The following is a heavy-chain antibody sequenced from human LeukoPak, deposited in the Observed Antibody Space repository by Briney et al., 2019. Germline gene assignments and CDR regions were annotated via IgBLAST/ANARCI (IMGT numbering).Heavy chain of an antibody. V-gene: IGHV3-7*01. CDR2: IKQDGSEK. CDR1: GFTFSNHW. CDR3: ARDRGYSYGRPFDY. D-gene: IGHD5-18*01. Sequence: GGSLRLSCAPSGFTFSNHWMGWVRHGPEERLGWGAQIKQDGSEKYYVDFVKGRFTISGNNADNSLYLQMNSLRAEDTAVYYCARDRGYSYGRPFDYWGQGTLVTVSS. J-gene: IGHJ4*02.